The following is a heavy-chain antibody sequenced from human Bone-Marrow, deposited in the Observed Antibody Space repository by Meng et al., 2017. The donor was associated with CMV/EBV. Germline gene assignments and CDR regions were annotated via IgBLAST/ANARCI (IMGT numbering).Heavy chain of an antibody. Sequence: VQSGVEMKEPGASVKVSCKASGYTFNTYGISWFRQAPGQGLEWMGWISGDHGNTNNAQNFQDRVSMTTDTSTSTVYMELSSLRSDDTAVYYCARGAGNGRLTVDYWGQGTLVTVSS. V-gene: IGHV1-18*01. CDR1: GYTFNTYG. CDR2: ISGDHGNT. J-gene: IGHJ4*02. D-gene: IGHD6-13*01. CDR3: ARGAGNGRLTVDY.